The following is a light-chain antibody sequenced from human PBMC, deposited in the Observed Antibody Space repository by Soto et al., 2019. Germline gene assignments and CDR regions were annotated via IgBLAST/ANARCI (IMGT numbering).Light chain of an antibody. CDR1: SSNIGAGYD. V-gene: IGLV1-40*01. J-gene: IGLJ1*01. Sequence: QSVLTQPPSVSGAPGQRVTISCTGSSSNIGAGYDVHWYQQLPGTAPKLLIYGNSNRPSGVPDRFSGSKSGTSASLAITGLQPEDEADYYCGSWDSSRSAYVFGTGTKVTVL. CDR3: GSWDSSRSAYV. CDR2: GNS.